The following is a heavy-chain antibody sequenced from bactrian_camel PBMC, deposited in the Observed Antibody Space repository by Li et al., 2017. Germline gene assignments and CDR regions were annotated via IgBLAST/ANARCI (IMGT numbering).Heavy chain of an antibody. J-gene: IGHJ4*01. Sequence: DVQLVESGGGLVQPGGSLRLSCAASGFTLSDYDMSWVRQAPGKGLEWTSTIVTSGSSTYYADSLKGRFTITRDYAKNTFDLQMDSLKPEDTGVYYCVRSLVNWIWDLGRWGQGTQVTVS. CDR2: IVTSGSST. D-gene: IGHD8*01. CDR3: VRSLVNWIWDLGR. CDR1: GFTLSDYD. V-gene: IGHV3S40*01.